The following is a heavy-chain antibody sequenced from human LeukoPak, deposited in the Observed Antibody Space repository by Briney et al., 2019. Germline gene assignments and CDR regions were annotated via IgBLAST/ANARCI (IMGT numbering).Heavy chain of an antibody. CDR3: ARDYYDSSGYYRDAFDI. V-gene: IGHV6-1*01. CDR2: TYYRSKWYN. Sequence: SQTLSLTCAISGDSFSSNSAAWNWIRQSPSRGLEWLGRTYYRSKWYNDYAVSVKSRITINPDTSKNQFSLQLYSVTPEDTAVYYCARDYYDSSGYYRDAFDIWGQGTMVTVSS. D-gene: IGHD3-22*01. CDR1: GDSFSSNSAA. J-gene: IGHJ3*02.